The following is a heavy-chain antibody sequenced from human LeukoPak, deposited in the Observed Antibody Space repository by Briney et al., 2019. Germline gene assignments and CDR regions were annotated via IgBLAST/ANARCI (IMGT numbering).Heavy chain of an antibody. Sequence: PGRSLRLSCAASGFTFSSYAMHWVRLAPGKGLEWVALISYDGSTRDYVDSEKGRFTTSRDNSINTLYLQMNSLRPEDTAVYYCARAPYSSGWYYFDYWGQGTLVTVSS. CDR2: ISYDGSTR. CDR3: ARAPYSSGWYYFDY. V-gene: IGHV3-30*04. D-gene: IGHD6-19*01. CDR1: GFTFSSYA. J-gene: IGHJ4*02.